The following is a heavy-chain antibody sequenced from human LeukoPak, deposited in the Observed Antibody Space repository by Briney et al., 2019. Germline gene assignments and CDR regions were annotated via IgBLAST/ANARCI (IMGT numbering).Heavy chain of an antibody. D-gene: IGHD6-6*01. V-gene: IGHV3-7*01. J-gene: IGHJ4*02. Sequence: PGGSLRLSCAASGFTFSSYWMSWVRQAPGKWLEWVANIKQDGSEKHYVDSVKGRFTISRDNAKKSLFLHMNSLRVEDTAVYYCARGSEYTSSTNYYFDYWGQGTLVTASS. CDR2: IKQDGSEK. CDR3: ARGSEYTSSTNYYFDY. CDR1: GFTFSSYW.